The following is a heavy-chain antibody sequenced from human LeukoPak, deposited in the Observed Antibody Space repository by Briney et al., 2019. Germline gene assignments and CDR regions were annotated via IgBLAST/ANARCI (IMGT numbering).Heavy chain of an antibody. CDR2: IYYSGRT. V-gene: IGHV4-39*07. J-gene: IGHJ4*02. CDR1: GDSISNTNYY. Sequence: SETLSLTCTVSGDSISNTNYYWGWIRQPPGKGLEWIGSIYYSGRTYYNPSLKSRVTISVDTSKNQFSLRLSSVTAADTAVYYCTTIEYSSSIVYWGQGTLVTVSS. CDR3: TTIEYSSSIVY. D-gene: IGHD6-6*01.